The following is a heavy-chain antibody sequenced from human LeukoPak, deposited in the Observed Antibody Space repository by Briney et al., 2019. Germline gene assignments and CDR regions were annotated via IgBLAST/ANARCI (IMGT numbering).Heavy chain of an antibody. D-gene: IGHD3-22*01. CDR1: GYTFTGYY. CDR3: AREDMYYYDSRTPGNWFDP. J-gene: IGHJ5*02. V-gene: IGHV1-2*02. CDR2: INPNSGGT. Sequence: GASVKVSCKASGYTFTGYYMHWVRQAPGQGLEWMGWINPNSGGTNYAQKSQGRVAMTRDTSISTAYMELSRLRSDDTAVYYCAREDMYYYDSRTPGNWFDPWGQGTLVTVSS.